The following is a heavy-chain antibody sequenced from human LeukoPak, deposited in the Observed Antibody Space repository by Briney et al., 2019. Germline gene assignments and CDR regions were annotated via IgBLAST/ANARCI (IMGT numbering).Heavy chain of an antibody. J-gene: IGHJ6*03. D-gene: IGHD1-26*01. CDR3: AKDRSGSYPGQPYYYYVDV. CDR2: ISGSGGST. Sequence: PGGSLRLSCAASGFTFSSYEMNWVRQAPGKGLEWVTAISGSGGSTYYADSVKGRFTISRDNSKNTLYLQMNSLRAEDTAVYYCAKDRSGSYPGQPYYYYVDVWGKGTTVTVSS. V-gene: IGHV3-23*01. CDR1: GFTFSSYE.